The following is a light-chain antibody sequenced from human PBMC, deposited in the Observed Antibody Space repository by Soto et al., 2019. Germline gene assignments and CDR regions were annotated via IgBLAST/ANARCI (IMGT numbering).Light chain of an antibody. J-gene: IGLJ2*01. V-gene: IGLV2-14*01. CDR1: SSDVCGYNY. CDR2: DVS. Sequence: QSALTQPASVSGSPGQSITISCTGTSSDVCGYNYVSWYQQHPGKAPKLMIYDVSNRPSGVSNRFSGSKSGNTASLTISGLQAEDEADYYCSSYTSSSTVVFGGGTKLTAL. CDR3: SSYTSSSTVV.